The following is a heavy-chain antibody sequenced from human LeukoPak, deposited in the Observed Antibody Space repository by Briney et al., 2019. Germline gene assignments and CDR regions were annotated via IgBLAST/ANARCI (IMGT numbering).Heavy chain of an antibody. D-gene: IGHD2-2*01. V-gene: IGHV5-51*01. Sequence: PGESLQISCQCSGYTFTSYWIGWVRQLPGKGLEWMGIIYPGDSDTRYSPSLQGQVTISADKSISTAYLQWSSLKASDTAMYYCARSLGACSSTSCYALDYYYMDVWGKGTTVTVSS. J-gene: IGHJ6*03. CDR1: GYTFTSYW. CDR3: ARSLGACSSTSCYALDYYYMDV. CDR2: IYPGDSDT.